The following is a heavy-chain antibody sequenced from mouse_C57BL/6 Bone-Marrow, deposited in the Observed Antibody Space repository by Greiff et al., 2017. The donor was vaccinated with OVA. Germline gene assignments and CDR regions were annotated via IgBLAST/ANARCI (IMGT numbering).Heavy chain of an antibody. CDR3: ASLVASYWYFDV. V-gene: IGHV7-3*01. CDR2: IRNKANGYTT. J-gene: IGHJ1*03. CDR1: GFTFTDYY. Sequence: EVKLVESGGGLVQLGGSLSLSCAASGFTFTDYYMSWVRQPPGKALEWLGFIRNKANGYTTEYSASVKGRFTISRDNSQSILYLQMNALRAEDSATYYCASLVASYWYFDVWGTGTTVTVSS. D-gene: IGHD1-1*01.